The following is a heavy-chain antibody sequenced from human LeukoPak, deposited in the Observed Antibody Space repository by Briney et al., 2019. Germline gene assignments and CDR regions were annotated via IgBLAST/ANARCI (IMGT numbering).Heavy chain of an antibody. J-gene: IGHJ6*03. CDR1: GGTFSSYT. V-gene: IGHV1-69*02. CDR2: IIPILGIA. Sequence: GSSVKVSCKASGGTFSSYTISWVRQAPGQGLEWMGRIIPILGIANYAQKIQGRVTITADKSTSTAYMELSSLRSEDTAVYYCARGYCSSTSCYSYYYYYMDVWGKGTTVTVSS. D-gene: IGHD2-2*02. CDR3: ARGYCSSTSCYSYYYYYMDV.